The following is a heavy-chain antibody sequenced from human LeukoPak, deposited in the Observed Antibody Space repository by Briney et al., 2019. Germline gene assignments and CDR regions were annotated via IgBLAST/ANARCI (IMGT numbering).Heavy chain of an antibody. CDR1: GGPVSRYY. D-gene: IGHD1-14*01. V-gene: IGHV4-4*07. J-gene: IGHJ3*02. CDR2: IYSSGTT. CDR3: ARKTVGLTRHAFDN. Sequence: SETLSLTCSVSGGPVSRYYWSWLRQPAGKGLEWIGRIYSSGTTNYNPSLKSRVTMSVDTSKNQFSLKLSSVTAADTAVYYCARKTVGLTRHAFDNWAQGTIVTASS.